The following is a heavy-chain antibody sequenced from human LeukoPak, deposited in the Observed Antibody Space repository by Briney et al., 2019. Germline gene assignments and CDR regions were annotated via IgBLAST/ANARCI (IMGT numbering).Heavy chain of an antibody. CDR1: GGSISSYY. CDR3: ARVPTPPYYYDSSGYYGSFDY. Sequence: SETLSLTCTVSGGSISSYYWNWIRQPPGKGLEWIAYIYYSGNTNYNPSLKSRVTISVDTSKNQFSLKLSSVTAADTAVYYCARVPTPPYYYDSSGYYGSFDYWGQGTLVTVSS. J-gene: IGHJ4*02. D-gene: IGHD3-22*01. V-gene: IGHV4-59*01. CDR2: IYYSGNT.